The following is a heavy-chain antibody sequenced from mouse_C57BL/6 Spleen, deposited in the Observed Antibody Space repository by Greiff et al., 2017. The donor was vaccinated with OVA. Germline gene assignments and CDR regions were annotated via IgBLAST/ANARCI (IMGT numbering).Heavy chain of an antibody. Sequence: EVQLLESGAGLVKPGGSLKLSCAASGFTISDYGMHWVRQAPEQGLEWVAYISSGSSTIYYAATVQGRFTISRDNAKNTLYLQLTSLRSEDTAVYYCTRCGSSSVAMDYWGQGTSVTVSS. CDR3: TRCGSSSVAMDY. D-gene: IGHD1-1*01. CDR2: ISSGSSTI. V-gene: IGHV5-17*01. CDR1: GFTISDYG. J-gene: IGHJ4*01.